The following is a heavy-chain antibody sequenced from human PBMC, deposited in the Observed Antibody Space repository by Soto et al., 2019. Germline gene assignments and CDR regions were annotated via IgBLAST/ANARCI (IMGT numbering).Heavy chain of an antibody. CDR3: ARPHGGSSGWDNWFDP. D-gene: IGHD6-25*01. J-gene: IGHJ5*02. V-gene: IGHV4-39*01. CDR1: GGSISSSSYY. Sequence: SETLSLTCTVSGGSISSSSYYWGWIRQPPGKGLEWIGSIYYSGNTYYNPSLKSRVTISVDTAKNQFSLKLSSVTAADTAVYYCARPHGGSSGWDNWFDPWGQGTLVTVSS. CDR2: IYYSGNT.